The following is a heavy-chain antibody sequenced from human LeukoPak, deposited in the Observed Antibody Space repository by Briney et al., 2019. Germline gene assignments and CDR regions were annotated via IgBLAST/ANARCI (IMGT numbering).Heavy chain of an antibody. CDR1: GFTVSSNY. Sequence: GGSLRLSCAASGFTVSSNYMNWLRQAPGKGLEWVSVIYSGGSTYYADSVKGRFTISRDNSKNTLYLQMNSLRAEDTAVYYCAGEPNYASGLFWGQGTLVTVS. D-gene: IGHD3-10*01. V-gene: IGHV3-66*01. J-gene: IGHJ4*02. CDR2: IYSGGST. CDR3: AGEPNYASGLF.